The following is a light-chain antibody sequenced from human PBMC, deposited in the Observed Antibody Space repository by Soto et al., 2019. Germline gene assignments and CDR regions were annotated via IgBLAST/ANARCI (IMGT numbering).Light chain of an antibody. Sequence: EIVLTQSPGTLSLSPGERATLSCRASQSVSSRFLAWYQQKPGQAHRLLIYGAFSRATGIPYRFSGSGSGTDFTITISRLEPEDFALYYCQQYGSLVTFGGGTKVEIK. CDR2: GAF. CDR1: QSVSSRF. V-gene: IGKV3-20*01. CDR3: QQYGSLVT. J-gene: IGKJ4*01.